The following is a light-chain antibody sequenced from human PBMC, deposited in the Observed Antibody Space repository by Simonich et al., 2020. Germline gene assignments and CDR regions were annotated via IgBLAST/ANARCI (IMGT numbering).Light chain of an antibody. V-gene: IGKV2-28*01. J-gene: IGKJ2*01. Sequence: DIVMTQSPLSLPVTPGEPSSISFRFRQSLLHSNGDNYLDWYRQKPWQSPQLLISLGSNRAAGVPDRVSGSGSGTDFTLKISRVEAEDVGVYYCMQALQTPYTFGQGTKLEIK. CDR1: QSLLHSNGDNY. CDR2: LGS. CDR3: MQALQTPYT.